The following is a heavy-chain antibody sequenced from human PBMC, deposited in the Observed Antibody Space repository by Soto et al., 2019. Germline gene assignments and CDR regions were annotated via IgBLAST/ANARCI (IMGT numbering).Heavy chain of an antibody. J-gene: IGHJ4*02. CDR3: AKWSGYGDA. V-gene: IGHV3-23*01. D-gene: IGHD4-17*01. Sequence: GGSLRLSCAASGFSFSTYSMAWVRQAPGKGPEWVSGLSHGGAYTFYADSVKGRFTISVDTSQNTVYLQMNSLRTEDTAVYYCAKWSGYGDAWGQGTLVTVSS. CDR1: GFSFSTYS. CDR2: LSHGGAYT.